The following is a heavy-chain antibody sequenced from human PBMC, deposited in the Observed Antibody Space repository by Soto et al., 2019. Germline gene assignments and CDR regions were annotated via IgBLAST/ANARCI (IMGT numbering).Heavy chain of an antibody. V-gene: IGHV1-69*01. CDR1: GGIFSSYA. CDR3: ARIGAVGAPPGADF. J-gene: IGHJ4*02. Sequence: QVQLVQSGAEVKKPGSSVKVSCKASGGIFSSYAISWLRQAPGQGLEWMGAVIPILGQAYYAQNFQDRVTITADESTRTAYMDLISLRSDDTAVYFCARIGAVGAPPGADFWGQGTLVTVS. CDR2: VIPILGQA. D-gene: IGHD1-26*01.